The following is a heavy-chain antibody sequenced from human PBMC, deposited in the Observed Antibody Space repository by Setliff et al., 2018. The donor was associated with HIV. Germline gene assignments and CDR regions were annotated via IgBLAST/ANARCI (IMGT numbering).Heavy chain of an antibody. CDR3: ARSSPADSYGDWDL. D-gene: IGHD2-2*01. CDR1: GFTFSTSW. CDR2: INSDGSSA. V-gene: IGHV3-74*01. J-gene: IGHJ5*02. Sequence: GGSLRLSCAASGFTFSTSWMHWVRQAPGKGLVWVSRINSDGSSAIYADSVKGRFTISRDNAKNTMWLQMSGLRAEDTAVYYCARSSPADSYGDWDLWGQGTLVTVSS.